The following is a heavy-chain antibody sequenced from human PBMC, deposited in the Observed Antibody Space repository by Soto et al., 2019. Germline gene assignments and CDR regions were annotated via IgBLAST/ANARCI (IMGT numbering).Heavy chain of an antibody. CDR2: IYYSGST. Sequence: LSLTCTVSGGSISSGDYYWSWIRQPPGKGLEWIGYIYYSGSTYYNPSLKSRVTISVDTSKNQFSLKLSSVTAADTAVYYCARDTYYYDSSGYSNWFDPWGQGTLVTVSS. V-gene: IGHV4-30-4*01. D-gene: IGHD3-22*01. CDR3: ARDTYYYDSSGYSNWFDP. J-gene: IGHJ5*02. CDR1: GGSISSGDYY.